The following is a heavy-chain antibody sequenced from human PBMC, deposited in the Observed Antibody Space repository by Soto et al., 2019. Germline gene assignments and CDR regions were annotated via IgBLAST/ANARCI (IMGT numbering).Heavy chain of an antibody. CDR1: GGSFSGYY. CDR3: ARGTSDYYDSSGYLN. V-gene: IGHV4-34*01. J-gene: IGHJ4*02. Sequence: SETLSLTCAVYGGSFSGYYWSWIRQPPGKGLEWIGEINHSGSTNYNPSLKSRVTISVDTSKNQFSLKLSSVTAADTAVYYCARGTSDYYDSSGYLNWGQGTLVTVPQ. CDR2: INHSGST. D-gene: IGHD3-22*01.